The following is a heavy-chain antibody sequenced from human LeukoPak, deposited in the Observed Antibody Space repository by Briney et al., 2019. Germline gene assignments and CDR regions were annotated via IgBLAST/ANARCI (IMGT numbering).Heavy chain of an antibody. J-gene: IGHJ4*02. CDR3: ARGGSGYYYDFDY. Sequence: PSETLSLTCSVFGGSVSGYYWTWVRQPPGKGLEWIGEINHSGSTNYNPSLKSRVTISVDTSKNQFSLKLSSVTAADTAVYYCARGGSGYYYDFDYWGQGTLVTVSS. CDR2: INHSGST. D-gene: IGHD3-22*01. CDR1: GGSVSGYY. V-gene: IGHV4-34*01.